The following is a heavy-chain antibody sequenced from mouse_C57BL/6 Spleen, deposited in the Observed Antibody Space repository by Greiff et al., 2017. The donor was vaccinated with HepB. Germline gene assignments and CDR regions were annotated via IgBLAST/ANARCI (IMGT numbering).Heavy chain of an antibody. J-gene: IGHJ1*03. CDR2: IYPGDGDT. Sequence: QVQLQQSGPELVKPGASVKISCKASGYAFSSSWMNWVKQRPGKGLEWIGRIYPGDGDTNYNGKFKGKATLTADKSSSTAYMQLSSLTSEDSAVYFCAREGDYGRYFDVWGTGTTVTVSS. V-gene: IGHV1-82*01. CDR3: AREGDYGRYFDV. D-gene: IGHD2-4*01. CDR1: GYAFSSSW.